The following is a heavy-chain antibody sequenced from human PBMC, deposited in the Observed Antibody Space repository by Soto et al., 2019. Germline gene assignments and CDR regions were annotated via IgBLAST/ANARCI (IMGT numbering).Heavy chain of an antibody. J-gene: IGHJ2*01. CDR3: ARGMKKPRWYFDL. CDR1: GGSFSGYY. CDR2: INHSGST. Sequence: QVQLQQWGAGLLKPSETLSLTCAVYGGSFSGYYWSWIRQPPGKGLEWIGEINHSGSTNYNPSLKSRVTISVDPSKNQFSLKLSSVTAADTAVYYCARGMKKPRWYFDLWGRGTLVTVSS. V-gene: IGHV4-34*01.